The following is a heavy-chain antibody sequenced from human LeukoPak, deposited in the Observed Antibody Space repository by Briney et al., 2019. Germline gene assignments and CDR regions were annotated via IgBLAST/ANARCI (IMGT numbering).Heavy chain of an antibody. D-gene: IGHD2-2*01. CDR2: INPSGGNT. Sequence: ASVKVSCKASGYTFTSYYMHWVRQAPGQGLEWMGIINPSGGNTSYAQKFQGRVTMTRDTSTSTVYMDLSRLRSEDKGVYYWARDRTEKSFDYWGQGTLVTVS. V-gene: IGHV1-46*01. CDR3: ARDRTEKSFDY. J-gene: IGHJ4*02. CDR1: GYTFTSYY.